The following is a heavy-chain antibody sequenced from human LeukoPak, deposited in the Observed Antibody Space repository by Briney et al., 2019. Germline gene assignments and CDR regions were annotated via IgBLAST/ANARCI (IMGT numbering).Heavy chain of an antibody. CDR1: GGSIISRNW. Sequence: SETLSLTCAVSGGSIISRNWWSWVRQPPGKGLEWIGEIHHSGTTNYNPSLNSRVTISVDKSKNQFSLKLTSVTAADTAIYYCAKDVGTLTVDQPGWGQGTLVTVSS. CDR3: AKDVGTLTVDQPG. D-gene: IGHD3-9*01. J-gene: IGHJ4*02. CDR2: IHHSGTT. V-gene: IGHV4-4*02.